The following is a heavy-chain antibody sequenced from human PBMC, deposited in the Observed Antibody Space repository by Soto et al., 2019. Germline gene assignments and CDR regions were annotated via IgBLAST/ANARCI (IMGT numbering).Heavy chain of an antibody. D-gene: IGHD6-13*01. Sequence: GGSLRLSCAASGFTFSSYAMSWVRQAPGKGLEWVSAISGSGGSTYYADSVKGRFTISRDNSKNTLYLQMNSLRAEDTAVYYCAKAGPRWYSSSWYSNWFDPWGQGTLVTVSS. CDR1: GFTFSSYA. J-gene: IGHJ5*02. V-gene: IGHV3-23*01. CDR2: ISGSGGST. CDR3: AKAGPRWYSSSWYSNWFDP.